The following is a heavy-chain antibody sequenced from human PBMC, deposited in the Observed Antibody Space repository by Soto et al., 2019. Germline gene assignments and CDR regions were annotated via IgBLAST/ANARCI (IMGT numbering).Heavy chain of an antibody. CDR2: IIPRVAAP. CDR1: GGTFSSFA. Sequence: QVLLVQSGAEVRKPGSSVKVSCKTSGGTFSSFAISWVRLAPGQGLEWMGVIIPRVAAPTYALRFQGRVSITADESTSTVYMELNSLTSDDTAVYYCARDRVMRGNSFYYGMDVWGQGSTVTVSS. CDR3: ARDRVMRGNSFYYGMDV. J-gene: IGHJ6*02. V-gene: IGHV1-69*12. D-gene: IGHD3-10*01.